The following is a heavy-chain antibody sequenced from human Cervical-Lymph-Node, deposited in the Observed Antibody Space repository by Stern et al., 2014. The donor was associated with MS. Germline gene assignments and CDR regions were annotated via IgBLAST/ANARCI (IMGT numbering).Heavy chain of an antibody. V-gene: IGHV4-31*03. D-gene: IGHD1-26*01. J-gene: IGHJ4*03. CDR1: GGSIRSGGYY. CDR2: IYYSGNS. Sequence: QVQLQESGPGLVKPSQTLSLTCTVSGGSIRSGGYYWSWIRQQPGKGLEWIGYIYYSGNSYCRPSLKSRVTISVDTSENQFSLKLSSVTAAGTALYYCARARDRVRGILDYWGQGTLVTVSS. CDR3: ARARDRVRGILDY.